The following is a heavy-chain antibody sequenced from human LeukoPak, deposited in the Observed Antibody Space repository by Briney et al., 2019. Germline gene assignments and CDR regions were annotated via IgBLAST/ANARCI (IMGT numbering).Heavy chain of an antibody. J-gene: IGHJ4*02. D-gene: IGHD3-22*01. CDR1: GYTFTGYY. Sequence: ASVKVSCKASGYTFTGYYMHWVRQAPGQGLEWMGWINPNSGGTNYAQKFQGRVTMTRDTSISTAYMELSRLRSDDTAVYYCARGAYYYDSSGYYDDYWGQGTPVTVSS. V-gene: IGHV1-2*02. CDR2: INPNSGGT. CDR3: ARGAYYYDSSGYYDDY.